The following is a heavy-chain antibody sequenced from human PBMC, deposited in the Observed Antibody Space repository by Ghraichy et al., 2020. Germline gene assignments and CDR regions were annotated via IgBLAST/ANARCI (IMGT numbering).Heavy chain of an antibody. D-gene: IGHD6-19*01. CDR2: INPNSGGT. CDR3: ARERVAGTENYGMDV. CDR1: GYSFSDYY. Sequence: ASVKVSCKASGYSFSDYYMHWVRQAPGQGLEWMGWINPNSGGTNYAQNFQGRVTMTRDTSINTAYMELSRLTSDDTAVYYCARERVAGTENYGMDVWGQGTTVTVSS. V-gene: IGHV1-2*02. J-gene: IGHJ6*02.